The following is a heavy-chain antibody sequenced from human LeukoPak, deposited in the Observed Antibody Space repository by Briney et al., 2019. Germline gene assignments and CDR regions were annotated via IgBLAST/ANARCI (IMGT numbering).Heavy chain of an antibody. CDR3: ATVPSYSSSWDY. J-gene: IGHJ4*02. D-gene: IGHD6-13*01. V-gene: IGHV1-24*01. Sequence: ASVKVSCKVSGYTLTELSMHWVRQAPGKGLEWMGGFDPEDGETIYAQKFQGRVTMTEDTSTDTAYMELSSLRSEDTAVYYCATVPSYSSSWDYWGQGTLVTVSS. CDR2: FDPEDGET. CDR1: GYTLTELS.